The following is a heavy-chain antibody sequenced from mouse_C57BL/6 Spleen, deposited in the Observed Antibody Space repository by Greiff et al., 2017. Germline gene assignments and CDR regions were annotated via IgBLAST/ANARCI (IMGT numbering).Heavy chain of an antibody. Sequence: VQLQQSGPELVKPGASVKISCKASGYTFTDYYMNWVKQSHGKSLEWIGDINPNNGGTSYNQKFKGKATLTVDKSSSTAYMELRSLTSEDSAVYYCARKVGGYWYFDVWGTGTTVTVSS. CDR2: INPNNGGT. V-gene: IGHV1-26*01. CDR3: ARKVGGYWYFDV. CDR1: GYTFTDYY. J-gene: IGHJ1*03. D-gene: IGHD1-3*01.